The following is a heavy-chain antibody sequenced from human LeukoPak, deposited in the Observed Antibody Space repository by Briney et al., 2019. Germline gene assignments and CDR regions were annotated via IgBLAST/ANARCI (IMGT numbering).Heavy chain of an antibody. D-gene: IGHD7-27*01. Sequence: EASVKVSCKASGYTFTGYYMHWVRQAPGQGLEWMGWINPNSGGTNYAQKFLGRVTMTRDTSISTAYMELSRLRSDDTAVYYCARGPHWDPHFDYWGQGTLATVSS. CDR3: ARGPHWDPHFDY. CDR2: INPNSGGT. J-gene: IGHJ4*02. CDR1: GYTFTGYY. V-gene: IGHV1-2*02.